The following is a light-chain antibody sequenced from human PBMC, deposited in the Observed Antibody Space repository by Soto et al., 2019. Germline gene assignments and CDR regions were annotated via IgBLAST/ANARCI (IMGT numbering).Light chain of an antibody. CDR1: QSVNTW. V-gene: IGKV1-5*01. CDR3: QQYHNMWT. J-gene: IGKJ1*01. CDR2: DVS. Sequence: TQSPGTLSASVGDRVTITCRASQSVNTWLAWYQQKPGEAPKLLIYDVSILESGVPSRFSGSRSGTEFTLTINSLQPDDFATYYCQQYHNMWTFGKGTKADIK.